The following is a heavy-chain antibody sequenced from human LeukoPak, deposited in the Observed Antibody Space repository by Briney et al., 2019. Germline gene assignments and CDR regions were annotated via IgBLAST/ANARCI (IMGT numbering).Heavy chain of an antibody. CDR3: ARVGDLDAFDI. V-gene: IGHV3-64*01. CDR1: GFTFSSYS. CDR2: ISRNGGNT. D-gene: IGHD3-10*01. J-gene: IGHJ3*02. Sequence: GGSLRLSCAASGFTFSSYSIHWVRQAPGKGLEYVSAISRNGGNTYYANSVKGRFTISRDNSKNTLFLQMGSLRAEDMAVYYCARVGDLDAFDIWGQGTMVTVSS.